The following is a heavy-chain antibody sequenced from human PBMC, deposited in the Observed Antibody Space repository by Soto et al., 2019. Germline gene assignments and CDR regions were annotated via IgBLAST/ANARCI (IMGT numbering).Heavy chain of an antibody. CDR3: ARETIFGVVSFMRYYFDY. CDR2: INSDGSST. CDR1: GFTFSSYW. Sequence: GGSLRLSCAASGFTFSSYWMHWVRQAPGKGLVWVSRINSDGSSTSYADSVKGRFTISRDNAKNTLYLQMNSLRAEDTAVYYCARETIFGVVSFMRYYFDYWGQGTLVTVSS. D-gene: IGHD3-3*01. J-gene: IGHJ4*02. V-gene: IGHV3-74*01.